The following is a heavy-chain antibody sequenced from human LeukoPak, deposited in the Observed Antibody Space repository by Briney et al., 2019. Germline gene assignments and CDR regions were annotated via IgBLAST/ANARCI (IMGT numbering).Heavy chain of an antibody. V-gene: IGHV3-30*18. D-gene: IGHD4/OR15-4a*01. CDR3: AKGQGLYAPLRNYGMDV. CDR1: GFTFSTYG. J-gene: IGHJ6*02. Sequence: GRSLRLSCAASGFTFSTYGMNWVRQAPGKGLERVAVISYEGSKKFYADSVKGRITISRDNSKNTVYLQMNSLRAEDTAVYYCAKGQGLYAPLRNYGMDVWGQGTTVTVSS. CDR2: ISYEGSKK.